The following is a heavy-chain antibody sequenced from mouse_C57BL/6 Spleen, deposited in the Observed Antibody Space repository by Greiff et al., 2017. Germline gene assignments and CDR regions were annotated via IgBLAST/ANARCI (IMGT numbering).Heavy chain of an antibody. CDR3: ARGDSNYRFDY. D-gene: IGHD2-5*01. Sequence: VKLQESGPELVKPGASVKISCKASGYAFSSSWMNWVKQRPGKGLEWIGRIYPGDGDTNYNGKFKGKATLTADKSSSTAYMQLSSLTSEDSAVYFCARGDSNYRFDYWGQGTTLTVSS. V-gene: IGHV1-82*01. J-gene: IGHJ2*01. CDR2: IYPGDGDT. CDR1: GYAFSSSW.